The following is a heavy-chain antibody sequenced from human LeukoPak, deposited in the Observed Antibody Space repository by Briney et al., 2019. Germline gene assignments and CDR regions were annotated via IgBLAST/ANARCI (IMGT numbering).Heavy chain of an antibody. CDR2: INHSGST. V-gene: IGHV4-34*01. J-gene: IGHJ4*02. Sequence: PSETLSLTCAVYGGSFSGYYWSWIRQPPGKGLEWIGEINHSGSTNYNPSLKSRVTISVDTSKNQFSLKLSSVTAADTAVYYCARDSDLRGVDYWGQGTLVTVSS. CDR1: GGSFSGYY. CDR3: ARDSDLRGVDY. D-gene: IGHD1-26*01.